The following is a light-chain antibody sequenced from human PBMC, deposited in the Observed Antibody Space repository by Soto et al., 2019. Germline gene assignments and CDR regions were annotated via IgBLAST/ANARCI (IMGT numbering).Light chain of an antibody. J-gene: IGLJ1*01. Sequence: VLTQPPSVSGAPGQRVTISCTGSSSNIGAGYDVHWYQQLPGTAPKLLIYGNSNRPSGVPDRFSGSKSGTSASLAITGLQAEDEADYYCQSYDSSLSVFYVFGTGTKVTV. CDR1: SSNIGAGYD. V-gene: IGLV1-40*01. CDR2: GNS. CDR3: QSYDSSLSVFYV.